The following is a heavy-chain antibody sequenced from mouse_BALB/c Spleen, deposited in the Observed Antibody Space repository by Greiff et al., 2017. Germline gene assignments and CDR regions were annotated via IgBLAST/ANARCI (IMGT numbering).Heavy chain of an antibody. CDR3: TRTYYRYGDGDAMDY. Sequence: QVQLQQSGAELVKPGASVKLSCKASGYTFTSYWINWVKQRPGQGLEWIGNIYPSDSYTNYNQKFKDKATLTVDKSSSTAYMQLSSPTSEDSAVYYCTRTYYRYGDGDAMDYWGQGTSVTVSS. CDR2: IYPSDSYT. D-gene: IGHD2-14*01. V-gene: IGHV1-69*02. CDR1: GYTFTSYW. J-gene: IGHJ4*01.